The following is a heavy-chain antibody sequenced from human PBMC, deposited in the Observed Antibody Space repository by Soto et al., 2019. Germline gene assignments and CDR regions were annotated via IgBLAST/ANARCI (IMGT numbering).Heavy chain of an antibody. V-gene: IGHV3-48*01. CDR2: ISSTDSTI. Sequence: EVQLVESGGGLVQTGGSLRLSCVASGFTFSSYSMTWVRQAPGKGLEWISYISSTDSTIFYADSVKGRFTISRDNARNSLYLQMNSLRAEYTAVYYCARLTAFDYWGQGTLVTVSS. CDR3: ARLTAFDY. CDR1: GFTFSSYS. J-gene: IGHJ4*02.